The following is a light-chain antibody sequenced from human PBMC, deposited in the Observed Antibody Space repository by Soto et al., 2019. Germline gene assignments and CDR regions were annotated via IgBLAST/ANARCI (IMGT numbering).Light chain of an antibody. CDR2: DAS. CDR1: QSVTSN. V-gene: IGKV3-11*01. J-gene: IGKJ4*01. CDR3: QQRAGWPPT. Sequence: ILMAQSPSTLSVSPGERATLSCRASQSVTSNLAWYQQKPGQAPRLLIYDASNRANGIPARFTGSGSGTDFTLTISSLEPEDFAVYFCQQRAGWPPTFGGGTKVDIK.